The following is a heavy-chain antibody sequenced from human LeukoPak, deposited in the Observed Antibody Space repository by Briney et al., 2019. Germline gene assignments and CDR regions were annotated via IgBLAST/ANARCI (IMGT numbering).Heavy chain of an antibody. CDR2: INHSGST. J-gene: IGHJ6*04. V-gene: IGHV4-34*01. CDR1: GVSFSGYY. CDR3: ARGGITMVRGVFGYYYYGMDV. Sequence: PSETLSLTCAVYGVSFSGYYWSWIRQPPGKGLEWIGEINHSGSTNYNPSLKSRVTISVDTSKNQFSLKLRCVTAAETAVYYCARGGITMVRGVFGYYYYGMDVWGKGTTVTVSS. D-gene: IGHD3-10*01.